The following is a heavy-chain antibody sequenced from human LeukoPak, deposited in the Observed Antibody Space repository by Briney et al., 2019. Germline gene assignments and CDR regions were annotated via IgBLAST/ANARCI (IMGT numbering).Heavy chain of an antibody. Sequence: GGSLRLSCAASGFTVSSNYMSWVRQAPGKGLEWVSVISSGGSTYYADSVKDRFTISRDNSKNTLYLQMNSLRAEDTAVYYCASTSNRQLSLNYHYYGMDVWGQGTTVTVSS. J-gene: IGHJ6*02. CDR2: ISSGGST. D-gene: IGHD3-16*02. CDR1: GFTVSSNY. CDR3: ASTSNRQLSLNYHYYGMDV. V-gene: IGHV3-53*01.